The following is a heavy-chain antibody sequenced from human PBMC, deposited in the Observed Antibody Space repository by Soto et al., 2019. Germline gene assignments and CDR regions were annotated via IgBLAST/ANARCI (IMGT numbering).Heavy chain of an antibody. D-gene: IGHD3-10*01. Sequence: APLKVSCKASGYTFTSYYMHCRRQKTGQGLEWMGIINPSGGSTSYAQKFQGRVTMTRVTSTSPVYMELSSLRAEDTAVYLCARDPWPMVRGVMEFGYWGQGTLVTVSS. V-gene: IGHV1-46*01. CDR1: GYTFTSYY. CDR2: INPSGGST. CDR3: ARDPWPMVRGVMEFGY. J-gene: IGHJ4*02.